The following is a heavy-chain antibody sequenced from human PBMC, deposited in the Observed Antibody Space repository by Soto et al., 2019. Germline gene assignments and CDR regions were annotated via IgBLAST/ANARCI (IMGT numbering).Heavy chain of an antibody. V-gene: IGHV4-30-2*01. CDR1: GGSISSGGYS. CDR2: IYHSGST. D-gene: IGHD1-26*01. J-gene: IGHJ6*02. CDR3: ARVKMRGSKYYYYYYGMDV. Sequence: SETLSLTCAVSGGSISSGGYSWSWIRQPPGKGLEWIGYIYHSGSTYYNPSLKSRVTISVDRSKNQFSLKLSSVTAADTAVYYCARVKMRGSKYYYYYYGMDVWGQGTTVTVSS.